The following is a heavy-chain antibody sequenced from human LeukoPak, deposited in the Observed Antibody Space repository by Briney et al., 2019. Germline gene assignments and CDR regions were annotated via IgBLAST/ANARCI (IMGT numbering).Heavy chain of an antibody. CDR2: IYYSGST. CDR3: AAPRYNWNDPGYYFDY. J-gene: IGHJ4*02. CDR1: GGSISSYY. Sequence: SETLSLTCTVSGGSISSYYWSWIRQPPGKGLEWIGYIYYSGSTNYNPSLKSRATISVDTSKNQFSLKLSSVTAADTAVYYCAAPRYNWNDPGYYFDYWGQGTLVTLSS. D-gene: IGHD1-20*01. V-gene: IGHV4-59*08.